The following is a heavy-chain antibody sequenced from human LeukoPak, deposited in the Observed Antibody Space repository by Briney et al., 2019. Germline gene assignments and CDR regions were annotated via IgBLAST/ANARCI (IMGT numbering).Heavy chain of an antibody. CDR3: ARLRQWLSFDY. D-gene: IGHD6-19*01. Sequence: SETLSLTCTVSGGSISSYYWSWIRQPPGKGLEWIGYIYYSGSTNYNPSLKSRVTISVDTSKNQFSLKLSSVTAADTAVYYCARLRQWLSFDYWGQGTLVTVSS. CDR2: IYYSGST. CDR1: GGSISSYY. V-gene: IGHV4-59*01. J-gene: IGHJ4*02.